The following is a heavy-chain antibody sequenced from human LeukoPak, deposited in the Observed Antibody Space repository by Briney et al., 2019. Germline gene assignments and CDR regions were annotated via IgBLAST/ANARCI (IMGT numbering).Heavy chain of an antibody. D-gene: IGHD4-17*01. V-gene: IGHV1-69*06. J-gene: IGHJ4*02. Sequence: SVKVSCKASGGTFSSYAISWVRQAPGQGLEWMGRIIPIFGTANYAQKFQGRVTITADKSTSTAYMELSSLRSEDTAVYYCATTNDDYGDYTLDYWGQGTLVTVSS. CDR2: IIPIFGTA. CDR3: ATTNDDYGDYTLDY. CDR1: GGTFSSYA.